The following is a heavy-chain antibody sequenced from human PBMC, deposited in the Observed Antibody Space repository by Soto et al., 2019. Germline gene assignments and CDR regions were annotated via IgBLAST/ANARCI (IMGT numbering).Heavy chain of an antibody. Sequence: WINAGNGNTKYSQKFQGRVTITRDTSASTAYMELSSLRSEDTAVYYCASAILWYFDWLLPPDYYYGMDVWGQGTTVTVSS. J-gene: IGHJ6*02. CDR2: INAGNGNT. V-gene: IGHV1-3*01. D-gene: IGHD3-9*01. CDR3: ASAILWYFDWLLPPDYYYGMDV.